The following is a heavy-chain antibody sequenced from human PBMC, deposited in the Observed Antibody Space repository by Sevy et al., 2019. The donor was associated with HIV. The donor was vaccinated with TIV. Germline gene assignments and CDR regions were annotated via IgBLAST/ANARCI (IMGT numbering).Heavy chain of an antibody. CDR1: GYRFTDYY. J-gene: IGHJ4*01. Sequence: ASVKVSCETSGYRFTDYYIHWVRQAPGQGLEWMGWINPNSDVTKSAKKFQDRDIMTKDTSISTVYMELRGLTFDDSAVYYCARDQEFRSTTTCYSGLDHWGYGSLVSVSS. V-gene: IGHV1-2*02. CDR2: INPNSDVT. D-gene: IGHD2-2*02. CDR3: ARDQEFRSTTTCYSGLDH.